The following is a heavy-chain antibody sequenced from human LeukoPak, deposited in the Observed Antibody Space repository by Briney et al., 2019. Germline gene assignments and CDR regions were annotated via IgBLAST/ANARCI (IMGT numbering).Heavy chain of an antibody. CDR2: IYYSGST. CDR3: AREVEDIVVVPAAIHLDY. Sequence: SETLSLTCTVSGGSISSSSYYWGWIRQPPGKGLEWIGSIYYSGSTYYNPSLKSRVTISVDTSKNQFSLKLSSVTAADTAVYYCAREVEDIVVVPAAIHLDYWGQGTLVTVSS. D-gene: IGHD2-2*02. V-gene: IGHV4-39*02. CDR1: GGSISSSSYY. J-gene: IGHJ4*02.